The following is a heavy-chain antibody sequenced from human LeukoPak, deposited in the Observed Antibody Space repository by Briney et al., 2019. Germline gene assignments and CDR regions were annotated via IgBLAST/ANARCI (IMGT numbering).Heavy chain of an antibody. J-gene: IGHJ5*02. V-gene: IGHV4-39*07. Sequence: PSETLSLTCTVSGGSISSSSYYWGWIRQPPGKGLKWIGSIYYSGSTYYNPSLKSRVTLSVDTSKNQFSLKLRSVTAADTAVYYCARAFHSSWYPNWFDPWGQGILVTVSS. D-gene: IGHD6-13*01. CDR1: GGSISSSSYY. CDR3: ARAFHSSWYPNWFDP. CDR2: IYYSGST.